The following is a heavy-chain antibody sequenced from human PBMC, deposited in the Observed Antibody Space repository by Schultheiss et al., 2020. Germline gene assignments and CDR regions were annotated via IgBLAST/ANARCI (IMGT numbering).Heavy chain of an antibody. CDR3: ARGVVVVPAARRDYFQH. Sequence: ASVKVSCKASGYTFTGYYMHWVRQAPGQGLEWMGRINPNSGGTNYAQKFQGRVTMTRDTSISTAYMELSRLRSEDTAVYYCARGVVVVPAARRDYFQHWGQGTLVTVSS. D-gene: IGHD2-2*01. J-gene: IGHJ1*01. V-gene: IGHV1-2*06. CDR2: INPNSGGT. CDR1: GYTFTGYY.